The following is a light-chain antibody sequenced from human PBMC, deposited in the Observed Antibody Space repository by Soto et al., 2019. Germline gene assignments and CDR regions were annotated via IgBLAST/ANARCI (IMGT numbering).Light chain of an antibody. CDR3: CSYTPPTWV. CDR2: EVS. Sequence: QSALTQPASVSGAPGQSITISCSGSSSDIGGYNYVSWYQHHPGKVPKVMIYEVSNRPSGVSNRFTGSKSGNTASLTISGLQAEDEADYYCCSYTPPTWVFGGGTKVTVL. J-gene: IGLJ3*02. V-gene: IGLV2-14*01. CDR1: SSDIGGYNY.